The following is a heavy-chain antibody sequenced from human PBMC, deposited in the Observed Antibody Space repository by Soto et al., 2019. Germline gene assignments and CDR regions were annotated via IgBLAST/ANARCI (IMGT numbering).Heavy chain of an antibody. V-gene: IGHV4-61*08. CDR1: RGSGSRGVYY. CDR2: IGYRGST. D-gene: IGHD3-3*01. Sequence: SETMSITCTVSRGSGSRGVYYGRWIGQPQGKGLEGIGNIGYRGSTNYNLSLESRVTLSVXTSQXQFSLQLSSVTAPDTAVYYCAKSRHYDYWSCYRTVYYYYGMDVVGQGTTVTVSS. J-gene: IGHJ6*02. CDR3: AKSRHYDYWSCYRTVYYYYGMDV.